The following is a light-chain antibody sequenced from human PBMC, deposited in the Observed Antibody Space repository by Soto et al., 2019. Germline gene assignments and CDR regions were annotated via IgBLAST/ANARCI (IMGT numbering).Light chain of an antibody. CDR3: QQYSSSLLT. J-gene: IGKJ4*01. CDR1: QSVGSD. CDR2: GAS. V-gene: IGKV3-20*01. Sequence: EIVLTQSPGTLSLYPGERATLSCRASQSVGSDLVWYQQKPGQTPRLLIYGASNKATGIADRFSGSGSGTDFTLTISRLEPEDFAVYYCQQYSSSLLTFGGGTKVEIK.